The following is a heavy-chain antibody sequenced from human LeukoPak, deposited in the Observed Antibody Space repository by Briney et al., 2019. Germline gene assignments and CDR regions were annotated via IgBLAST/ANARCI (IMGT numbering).Heavy chain of an antibody. CDR3: ARGPSSGWEYFQN. D-gene: IGHD6-19*01. V-gene: IGHV3-48*01. CDR1: GFTFSIYS. CDR2: ISSSSSTI. J-gene: IGHJ1*01. Sequence: PGGSLRLSCAASGFTFSIYSINWVRQAPGKGLEWVSYISSSSSTIYYADSVKGRFTISGDNAKNSLYLQMNSLRAEDTAVYYCARGPSSGWEYFQNWGQGTLVTVSS.